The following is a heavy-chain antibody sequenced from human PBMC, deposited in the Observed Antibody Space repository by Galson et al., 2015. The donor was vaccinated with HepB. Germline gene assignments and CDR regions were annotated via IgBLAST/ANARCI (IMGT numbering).Heavy chain of an antibody. Sequence: SVKVSCKASGYTFTSYGISWVRQAPGQGLEWMGWISAYNGNTNYAQKLQGRVTMTTDTSTSTAYMELRSLRSDDTAVYYCARDPNGGSSWRNDAFDTWGQGTMVTVSS. CDR3: ARDPNGGSSWRNDAFDT. CDR1: GYTFTSYG. V-gene: IGHV1-18*01. J-gene: IGHJ3*02. D-gene: IGHD6-13*01. CDR2: ISAYNGNT.